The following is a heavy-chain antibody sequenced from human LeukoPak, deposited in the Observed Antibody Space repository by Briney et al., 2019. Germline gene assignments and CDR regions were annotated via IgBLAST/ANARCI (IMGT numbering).Heavy chain of an antibody. J-gene: IGHJ5*02. D-gene: IGHD6-13*01. V-gene: IGHV3-7*03. CDR2: IKQDGSEK. CDR1: GFTFSNYW. Sequence: GGSLRLSCAASGFTFSNYWLNWVRQAPGKGLEWVANIKQDGSEKYYADSVKGRFTISRDNAKNSLYLQMNSLRAEDTAVYYCAKELVQHLDPWGQGTLVTVSS. CDR3: AKELVQHLDP.